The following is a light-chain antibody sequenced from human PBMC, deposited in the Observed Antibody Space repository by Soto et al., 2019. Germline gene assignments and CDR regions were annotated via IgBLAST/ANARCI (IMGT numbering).Light chain of an antibody. CDR2: DVD. CDR3: CAYTARTTLSWV. J-gene: IGLJ3*02. CDR1: SSDIGGYNH. V-gene: IGLV2-14*03. Sequence: ALTQPTSVSGSPGQSITISCTGVSSDIGGYNHVSWYQQHPGNVPRLIIYDVDNRPLGISNRFSGSQSGNTASLSISGLQAEDEADYYCCAYTARTTLSWVFGGGTKVTV.